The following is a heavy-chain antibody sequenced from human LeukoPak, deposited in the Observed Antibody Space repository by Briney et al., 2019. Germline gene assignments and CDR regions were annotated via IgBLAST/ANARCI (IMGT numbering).Heavy chain of an antibody. CDR3: ARRGDGSGSYYQYNCFDP. V-gene: IGHV4-39*01. D-gene: IGHD3-10*01. CDR1: GGSISSSGYY. CDR2: VVSGST. J-gene: IGHJ5*02. Sequence: GTLSLPCTVSGGSISSSGYYWGWIRQPPGKGLEWIGRVVSGSTYYNTSLNRRVLESVDPSKTPLSLRLSSVAAADTAVYYCARRGDGSGSYYQYNCFDPWGQGTLVTVSS.